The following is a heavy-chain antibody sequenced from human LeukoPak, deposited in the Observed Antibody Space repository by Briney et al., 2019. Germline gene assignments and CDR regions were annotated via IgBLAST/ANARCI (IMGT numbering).Heavy chain of an antibody. D-gene: IGHD2-2*02. CDR3: ARTRAPYCSSTSCYNYYYMDV. Sequence: SQTLSLTCTVSGGSISSGGYYWSWIRQHPGKGLEWIGYIYYSGSTYYNPSLKSLITISVDTSKNQFSLKLSSVTAADTAVYYCARTRAPYCSSTSCYNYYYMDVWGKGTTVTVSS. J-gene: IGHJ6*03. CDR1: GGSISSGGYY. CDR2: IYYSGST. V-gene: IGHV4-31*01.